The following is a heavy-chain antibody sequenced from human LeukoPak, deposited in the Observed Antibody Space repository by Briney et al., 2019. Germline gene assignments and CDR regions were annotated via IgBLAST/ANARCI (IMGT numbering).Heavy chain of an antibody. Sequence: GSSVKVSCKASGGSFRNHAISWVRQAPGQGLEWMGGIIPIFGTANYAQKFQGRVTITTDESTSTAYMELSSLRSEDTAVYYCPISLHAKPALGAPRFDFWGQGTLVTVSS. V-gene: IGHV1-69*05. CDR2: IIPIFGTA. CDR3: PISLHAKPALGAPRFDF. J-gene: IGHJ4*02. CDR1: GGSFRNHA. D-gene: IGHD1-26*01.